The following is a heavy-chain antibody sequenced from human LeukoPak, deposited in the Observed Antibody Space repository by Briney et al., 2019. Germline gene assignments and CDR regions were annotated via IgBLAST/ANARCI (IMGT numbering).Heavy chain of an antibody. CDR2: IYYSGST. D-gene: IGHD1-26*01. CDR1: GGSVSSYY. Sequence: SETLSLTCTVSGGSVSSYYWNWIRRPPGEGLEWIGYIYYSGSTNYNPSLKSRVTISVDTSKNQFSLKLSSVTAADTAVYYCARADGFVGAPSGFDYWGQGTLVTVSS. V-gene: IGHV4-59*02. CDR3: ARADGFVGAPSGFDY. J-gene: IGHJ4*02.